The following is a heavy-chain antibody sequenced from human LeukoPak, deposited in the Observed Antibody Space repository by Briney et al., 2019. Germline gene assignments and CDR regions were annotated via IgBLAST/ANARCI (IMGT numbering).Heavy chain of an antibody. CDR3: AKSSDSSGYYYSTRDYYFDY. J-gene: IGHJ4*02. Sequence: GGSLRLSCAASGFTFDDYAMHWVRQAPGKGLEWVSLISWDGGSTYYADSVKGRFTISRDNSKNSLYLQMNSLRAEDTALYYCAKSSDSSGYYYSTRDYYFDYWGPGTLVTVSS. V-gene: IGHV3-43D*03. D-gene: IGHD3-22*01. CDR1: GFTFDDYA. CDR2: ISWDGGST.